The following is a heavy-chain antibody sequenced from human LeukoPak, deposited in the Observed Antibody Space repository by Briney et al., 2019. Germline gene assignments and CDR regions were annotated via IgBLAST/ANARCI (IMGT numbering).Heavy chain of an antibody. CDR2: IWADGSDK. CDR1: GFSFSDHA. D-gene: IGHD1-26*01. Sequence: GGSLRLSCAASGFSFSDHAMHWVRQAPGKGLGWVAAIWADGSDKYYLDSVKGRFTVSRDNPTSTLILRLDRLRVDDTAIYYCARHGSGRDYFDPLDNWGQGTLVTVSS. J-gene: IGHJ4*02. V-gene: IGHV3-33*02. CDR3: ARHGSGRDYFDPLDN.